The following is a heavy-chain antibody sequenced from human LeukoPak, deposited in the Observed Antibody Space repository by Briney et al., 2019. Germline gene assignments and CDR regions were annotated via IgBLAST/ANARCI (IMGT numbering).Heavy chain of an antibody. CDR2: IEPNRDNI. D-gene: IGHD5-18*01. Sequence: ASVKVSCKASGYTFTGCFIHYVRQAPGQGLEWMGWIEPNRDNIRYSETFKDRVTMTRDTSTNTAYMELSWLRSDDTAVYYCARSAYNYGYVYFDHWGQGTLVIVSS. J-gene: IGHJ4*02. CDR1: GYTFTGCF. V-gene: IGHV1-2*02. CDR3: ARSAYNYGYVYFDH.